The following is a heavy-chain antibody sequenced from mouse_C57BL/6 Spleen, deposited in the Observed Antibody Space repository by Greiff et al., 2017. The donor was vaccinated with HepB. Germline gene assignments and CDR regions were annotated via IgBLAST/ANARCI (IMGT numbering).Heavy chain of an antibody. Sequence: VQLQQSGAELVKPGASVKISCKASGYAFSSYWMNWVKQRPGKGLEWIGQIYPGDGDTNYNGKFKGKATLTADKSSSTAYMQLSSLTSEDSAVYFCARGDYSGYYAMDYWGQRTSVTVSS. CDR2: IYPGDGDT. D-gene: IGHD2-12*01. V-gene: IGHV1-80*01. CDR3: ARGDYSGYYAMDY. J-gene: IGHJ4*01. CDR1: GYAFSSYW.